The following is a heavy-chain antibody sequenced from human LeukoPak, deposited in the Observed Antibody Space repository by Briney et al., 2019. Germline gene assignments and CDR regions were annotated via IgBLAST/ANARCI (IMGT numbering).Heavy chain of an antibody. CDR3: ARWIAVAGTYYYGMDV. J-gene: IGHJ6*04. V-gene: IGHV3-33*01. CDR2: IWYDGSNK. Sequence: PGRSLRLSCAASGFTFSSYGMHWVRQAPGKGLGWVAVIWYDGSNKYYADSVKGRFTISRDNSKNTLYLQMNSLRAEDTAVYYCARWIAVAGTYYYGMDVWGKGTTVTVSS. CDR1: GFTFSSYG. D-gene: IGHD6-19*01.